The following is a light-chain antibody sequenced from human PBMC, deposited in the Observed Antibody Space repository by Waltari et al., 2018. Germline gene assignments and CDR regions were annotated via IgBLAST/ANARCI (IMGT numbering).Light chain of an antibody. V-gene: IGKV1-39*01. Sequence: DIQLTQSPSSLSASVGDRVTLTCRASQSLSTFLHWYQQKPGKAPKLLIYDASSLQSGVPSRFSGSGSGTDFTLTISSLQPEDFATYYCQHSYSLPRTFGQGTKVEIK. CDR1: QSLSTF. CDR3: QHSYSLPRT. CDR2: DAS. J-gene: IGKJ1*01.